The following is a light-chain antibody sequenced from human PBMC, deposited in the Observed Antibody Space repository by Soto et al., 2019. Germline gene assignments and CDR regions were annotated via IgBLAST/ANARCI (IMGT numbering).Light chain of an antibody. CDR2: EVS. CDR3: SSYAGSNNPVV. Sequence: ALTQPPSASGSPGQSVTISCTGTSSDVGGYNYVSWYQQHPGKAPKLMIYEVSKRPSGVPDRFSGSKSGNTASLTVSGLQAEDEADYYCSSYAGSNNPVVFGGGTKLTVL. V-gene: IGLV2-8*01. CDR1: SSDVGGYNY. J-gene: IGLJ2*01.